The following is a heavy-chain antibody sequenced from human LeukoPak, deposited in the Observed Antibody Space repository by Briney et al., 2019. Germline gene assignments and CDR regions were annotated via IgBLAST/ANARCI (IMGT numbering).Heavy chain of an antibody. CDR2: ISYDGGNK. CDR3: ARDSDGYESRGRHYFDF. V-gene: IGHV3-30*04. J-gene: IGHJ4*02. D-gene: IGHD3-22*01. CDR1: EFTFSTYA. Sequence: GGSLRLSCAASEFTFSTYAMHWVRQAPGKGLEWVAVISYDGGNKFYADSVKGRFTISRDNSKSALYLQMNSLRPEDTAVYSCARDSDGYESRGRHYFDFWGQGTLVTVSS.